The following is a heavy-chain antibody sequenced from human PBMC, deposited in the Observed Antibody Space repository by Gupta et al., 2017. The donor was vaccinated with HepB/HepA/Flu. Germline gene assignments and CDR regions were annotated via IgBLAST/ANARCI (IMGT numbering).Heavy chain of an antibody. CDR1: EFTFRAYG. CDR3: AKGAVAFSNFGWFDP. D-gene: IGHD4-11*01. Sequence: QVQLVESGGGVVQPGTSLRFPCAASEFTFRAYGMHWVRQAPGEGLAWVALISYDGGSEDYADSVKGRFTISRDNSKNTLYLQMNSLRTEDTAVYYCAKGAVAFSNFGWFDPWGQGTLVTVSS. V-gene: IGHV3-30*18. J-gene: IGHJ5*02. CDR2: ISYDGGSE.